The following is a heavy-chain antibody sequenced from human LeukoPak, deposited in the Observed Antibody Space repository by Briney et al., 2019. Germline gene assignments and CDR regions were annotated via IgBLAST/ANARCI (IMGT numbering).Heavy chain of an antibody. CDR1: GYSFTNYW. Sequence: GESLKISCKGSGYSFTNYWMSWVRQVPGKGLEWMGRIDPSDSYTNYSPSFQGHVTISADKSTNTAYLQWSSLKASDTAMYYCARGAYDSYPGYWGQGTLVTVSS. J-gene: IGHJ4*02. V-gene: IGHV5-10-1*01. CDR2: IDPSDSYT. D-gene: IGHD5-18*01. CDR3: ARGAYDSYPGY.